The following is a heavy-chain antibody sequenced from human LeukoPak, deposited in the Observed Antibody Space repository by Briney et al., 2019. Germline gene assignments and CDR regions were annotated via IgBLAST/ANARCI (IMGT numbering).Heavy chain of an antibody. CDR2: ISGSGSDT. J-gene: IGHJ1*01. CDR3: ANVIIVAAGYEYFQH. CDR1: GFTFSSYG. V-gene: IGHV3-23*01. D-gene: IGHD6-13*01. Sequence: GDSLRLSCAASGFTFSSYGMSWVRQAPGKGLERVSGISGSGSDTFYADSVKGRFTISRDNSKNTLYLQMSSLRAEDTAVYYCANVIIVAAGYEYFQHWGQGTLVSVSS.